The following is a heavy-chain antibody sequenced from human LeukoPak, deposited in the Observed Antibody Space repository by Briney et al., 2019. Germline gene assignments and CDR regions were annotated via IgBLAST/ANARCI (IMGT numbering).Heavy chain of an antibody. J-gene: IGHJ4*02. CDR1: GFTVSSNY. Sequence: GSLRLSCAASGFTVSSNYMSWVRQAPGKGLEWVSAIYSGGGTYYADSVKGRFTISRDNSKNTLFLQMNSLRAEDTAVYYCARDLSSGYYGYWGQGTLVTVSS. D-gene: IGHD3-22*01. CDR2: IYSGGGT. CDR3: ARDLSSGYYGY. V-gene: IGHV3-66*01.